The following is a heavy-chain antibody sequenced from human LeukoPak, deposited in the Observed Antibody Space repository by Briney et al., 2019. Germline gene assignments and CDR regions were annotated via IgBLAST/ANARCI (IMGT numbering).Heavy chain of an antibody. CDR2: ISSSSTI. V-gene: IGHV3-48*02. J-gene: IGHJ4*02. Sequence: GGSLRLSCAASGFTFSSYAMSWVRQAPGKGLEWVSYISSSSTIYYADSVKGRFIISRDNAKKSLYLHMNGLRDEDTAVYYCARDGGYCSSSNCHLDYWGQGTLVTVSS. D-gene: IGHD2-2*01. CDR1: GFTFSSYA. CDR3: ARDGGYCSSSNCHLDY.